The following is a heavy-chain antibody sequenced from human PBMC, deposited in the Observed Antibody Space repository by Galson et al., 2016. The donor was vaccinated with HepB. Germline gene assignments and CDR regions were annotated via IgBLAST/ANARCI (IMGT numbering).Heavy chain of an antibody. J-gene: IGHJ5*02. CDR1: DFTFNTFP. D-gene: IGHD3-3*01. V-gene: IGHV3-23*01. CDR2: INGIDDAT. Sequence: SLKLSCKASDFTFNTFPMSWVRQAPGKGLEWVSTINGIDDATDYPDSVKGRFTISRDNSRNTPYLQMNSLRVEDTAMYYCAKIGGVVNLGPPAWGKGTLCPVSS. CDR3: AKIGGVVNLGPPA.